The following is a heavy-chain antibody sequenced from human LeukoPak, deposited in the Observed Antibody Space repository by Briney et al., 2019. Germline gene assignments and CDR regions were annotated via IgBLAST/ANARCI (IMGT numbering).Heavy chain of an antibody. CDR1: GFTVSSNY. CDR3: ARDAPYDFWSGYSRSYYYYYYMDV. CDR2: IYSGGST. D-gene: IGHD3-3*01. J-gene: IGHJ6*03. Sequence: GGSLRLSCAASGFTVSSNYMSWVRQAPGKGLEWVSVIYSGGSTYYADSVKGRFTISRDNSKNSLYLQMNSLRAEDTAVYYCARDAPYDFWSGYSRSYYYYYYMDVWGKGTTVTVSS. V-gene: IGHV3-66*01.